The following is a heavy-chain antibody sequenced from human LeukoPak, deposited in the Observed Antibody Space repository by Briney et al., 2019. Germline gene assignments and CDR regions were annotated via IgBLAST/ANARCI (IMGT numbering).Heavy chain of an antibody. V-gene: IGHV1-2*02. CDR3: ARPSYYDSSGYYLYYFDY. CDR2: INPNSGGT. Sequence: ASVKVSCKASGYTFTGYYMHWVRQAPGQGLEWMGWINPNSGGTNYAQKFQGRVTMTRDTSISTAYMELSRLRSDDTAVYYCARPSYYDSSGYYLYYFDYWGQGALVTVSS. J-gene: IGHJ4*02. D-gene: IGHD3-22*01. CDR1: GYTFTGYY.